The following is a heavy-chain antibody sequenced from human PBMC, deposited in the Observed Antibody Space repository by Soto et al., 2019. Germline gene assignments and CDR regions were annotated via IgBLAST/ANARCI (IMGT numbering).Heavy chain of an antibody. V-gene: IGHV1-3*01. CDR1: GYTFTSYA. J-gene: IGHJ4*02. Sequence: ASVKVSCKASGYTFTSYAMHWVRQAPGQRLEWMGWINAGNGNTKYSQKFQGRVTITRDTSASTAYMELSSLRSDDTAVYYCARDLGYSSHHPYYWGQGTLVTVSS. CDR2: INAGNGNT. CDR3: ARDLGYSSHHPYY. D-gene: IGHD6-13*01.